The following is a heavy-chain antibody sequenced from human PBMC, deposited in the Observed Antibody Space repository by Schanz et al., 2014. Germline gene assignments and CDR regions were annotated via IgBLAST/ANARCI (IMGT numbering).Heavy chain of an antibody. CDR1: GFTFSSYW. D-gene: IGHD1-1*01. J-gene: IGHJ6*02. CDR3: ARDCLLEQLGYAHYYYAMDV. CDR2: IKKDGSEK. Sequence: EVQLVESGGGLVQPGGSLRLSCAASGFTFSSYWMTWVRQAPGKGLEWVANIKKDGSEKYYVDSVKGRFTISRDNAKNSLFLQMNSLRAEDTAVYYCARDCLLEQLGYAHYYYAMDVWGQGTTVTVSS. V-gene: IGHV3-7*01.